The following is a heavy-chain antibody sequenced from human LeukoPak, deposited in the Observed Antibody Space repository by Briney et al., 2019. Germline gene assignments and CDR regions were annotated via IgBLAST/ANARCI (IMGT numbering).Heavy chain of an antibody. J-gene: IGHJ3*02. CDR1: GGSISSYY. V-gene: IGHV4-4*07. D-gene: IGHD3-3*01. CDR2: IYTSGST. CDR3: ARGYYDFWSGYHDAFDI. Sequence: SETLSLTCTVSGGSISSYYWSWIRQPAGKGLEWIGRIYTSGSTNYNPSLKSRDTMSVDTSKNQFSLKLSSVTAADTAVYYCARGYYDFWSGYHDAFDIWGQGTMVTVSS.